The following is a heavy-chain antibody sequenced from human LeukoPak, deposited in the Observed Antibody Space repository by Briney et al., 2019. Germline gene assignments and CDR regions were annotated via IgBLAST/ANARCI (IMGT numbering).Heavy chain of an antibody. CDR1: GYTFTDNY. CDR2: INPSSGVA. D-gene: IGHD3-16*01. CDR3: ARDGYGDYVYFDF. J-gene: IGHJ4*02. V-gene: IGHV1-2*02. Sequence: ASVKVSCKASGYTFTDNYIHWVRQAPGQGLEWMGYINPSSGVANPAQKFQGRIILSRDTSISTAYVELSRLRSDDTAFYYCARDGYGDYVYFDFWGQGSLVIVSA.